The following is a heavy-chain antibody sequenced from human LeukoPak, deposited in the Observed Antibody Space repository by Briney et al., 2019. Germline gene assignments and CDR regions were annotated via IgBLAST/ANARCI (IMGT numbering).Heavy chain of an antibody. CDR1: GDSVSSNSAV. J-gene: IGHJ4*02. CDR3: ARESIRDGYNFERILDY. V-gene: IGHV6-1*01. CDR2: TYYRSKWYN. D-gene: IGHD5-24*01. Sequence: SQTLPLTCAISGDSVSSNSAVWTWIRQSPSRGLEWLGRTYYRSKWYNDYAISVKSRMTIIPDTSKNQFSLKLSSVTAADTAVYYCARESIRDGYNFERILDYWGQGTLVTVSS.